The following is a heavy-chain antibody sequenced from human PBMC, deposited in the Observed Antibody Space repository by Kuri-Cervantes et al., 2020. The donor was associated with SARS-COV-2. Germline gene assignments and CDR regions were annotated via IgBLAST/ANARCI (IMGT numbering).Heavy chain of an antibody. CDR1: GFTFSSYW. CDR2: IKQDGSEK. D-gene: IGHD6-19*01. V-gene: IGHV3-7*04. CDR3: ARIPGYSSGWLAFDI. J-gene: IGHJ3*02. Sequence: ESLKISCAASGFTFSSYWMSWVRQAPGKGLEWVANIKQDGSEKYYVDSVKGRFTISRDNAKNSLYLQMNSLRAEDTAVYYCARIPGYSSGWLAFDIWGQGTMVTVSS.